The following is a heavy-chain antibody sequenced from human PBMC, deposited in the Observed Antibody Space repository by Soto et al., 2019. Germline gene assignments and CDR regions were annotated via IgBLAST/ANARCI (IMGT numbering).Heavy chain of an antibody. Sequence: QVQLQQWGAGLLKPSETLSLTCAVYGGSFSGYYRSWIRQPPGKGLEWIGEINHSGSTNYNPSLKSRVTISVDTSKTQFSLKLSSVTAADTAVYYCARGGIVVVPAARRFDPWGRGTLVTVSS. CDR3: ARGGIVVVPAARRFDP. D-gene: IGHD2-2*01. CDR1: GGSFSGYY. CDR2: INHSGST. V-gene: IGHV4-34*01. J-gene: IGHJ5*02.